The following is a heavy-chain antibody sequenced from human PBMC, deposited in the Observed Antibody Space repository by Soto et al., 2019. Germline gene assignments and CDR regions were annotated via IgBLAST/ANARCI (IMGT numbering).Heavy chain of an antibody. D-gene: IGHD3-16*01. CDR3: ARIPGDTYMIYWSDP. CDR2: VYFSGST. V-gene: IGHV4-61*08. CDR1: GDSVSSGDYY. Sequence: SETLSLTCSVSGDSVSSGDYYWSWIRQPPGKGLEWIGHVYFSGSTNYIPSLKSRLTMSVDTAKNQFSLKLNSVTAADTAVYYCARIPGDTYMIYWSDPWGQGTQVTASS. J-gene: IGHJ5*02.